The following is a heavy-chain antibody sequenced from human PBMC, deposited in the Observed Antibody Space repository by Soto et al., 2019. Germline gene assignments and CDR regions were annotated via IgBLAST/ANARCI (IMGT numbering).Heavy chain of an antibody. J-gene: IGHJ4*02. CDR1: GGSINTFY. CDR3: AREGSYSAYNFAQGIHLWSFDF. Sequence: SETLAVTCTDSGGSINTFYWSWVRQPAGKGLEWIGRIFSSGSTSFNPSLESRVAMSVDTSKNHFSLNLSSVTAADMAVYYCAREGSYSAYNFAQGIHLWSFDFWGQGALVTVSS. CDR2: IFSSGST. V-gene: IGHV4-4*07. D-gene: IGHD5-12*01.